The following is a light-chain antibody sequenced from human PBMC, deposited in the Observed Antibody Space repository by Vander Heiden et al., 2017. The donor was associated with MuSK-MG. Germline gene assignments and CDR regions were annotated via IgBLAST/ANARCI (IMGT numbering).Light chain of an antibody. CDR3: QQDGRSFT. CDR2: DAS. J-gene: IGKJ3*01. Sequence: EIVLTQSPATLSLSPGDRAPLSCGASQSVSSRYLAWYQHKPVLAPRPLIYDASGRATGIPDRFSGSGSGTDFTLTLSRLEPEDFAVYYCQQDGRSFTFGHWTKVEIK. V-gene: IGKV3D-20*01. CDR1: QSVSSRY.